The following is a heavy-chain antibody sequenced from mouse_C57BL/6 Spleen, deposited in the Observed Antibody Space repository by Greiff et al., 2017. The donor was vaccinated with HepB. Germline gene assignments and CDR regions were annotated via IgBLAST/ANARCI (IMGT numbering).Heavy chain of an antibody. D-gene: IGHD3-3*01. V-gene: IGHV1-82*01. J-gene: IGHJ1*03. Sequence: QVQLQQSGPELVKPGASVKISCKASGYAFSSSWMNWVKQRPGKGLEWIGRIYPGDGDTNYNGKFKGKATLTADKSSSTAYMQLSSLTCEDSAVYFCARGGGPYWYFDVWGTGTTVTVSS. CDR3: ARGGGPYWYFDV. CDR2: IYPGDGDT. CDR1: GYAFSSSW.